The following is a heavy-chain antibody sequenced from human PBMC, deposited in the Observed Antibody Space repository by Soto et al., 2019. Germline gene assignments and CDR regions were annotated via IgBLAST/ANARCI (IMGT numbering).Heavy chain of an antibody. D-gene: IGHD3-3*01. CDR2: ISGSGGST. J-gene: IGHJ4*02. CDR3: AKQPSVAGNDFWSGSYNYYFDY. Sequence: VGSLRLSCGASGFTLNRYVMSWVGQALGKGMEWVSAISGSGGSTYYADSVKGRFTISRDNFKSTLFLQMNSLRDEDTAVYYCAKQPSVAGNDFWSGSYNYYFDYWGQGALVTVSS. V-gene: IGHV3-23*01. CDR1: GFTLNRYV.